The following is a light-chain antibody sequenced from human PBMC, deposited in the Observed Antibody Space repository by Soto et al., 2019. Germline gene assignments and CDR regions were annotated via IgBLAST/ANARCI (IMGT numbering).Light chain of an antibody. V-gene: IGKV1-8*01. J-gene: IGKJ1*01. CDR1: QDIGSY. Sequence: AIRMTQSPSSVSVSTGDRVTITCRASQDIGSYLAWYQQRPGKAPKFLIYAASTLASGVPSRFSGSGSVTEFSLTISSLQSEDFATYYCQHYYKSPPTVGQGTKVDSK. CDR2: AAS. CDR3: QHYYKSPPT.